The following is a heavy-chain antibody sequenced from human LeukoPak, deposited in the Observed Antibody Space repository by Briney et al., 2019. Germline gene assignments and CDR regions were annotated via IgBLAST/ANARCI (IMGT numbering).Heavy chain of an antibody. CDR2: ISSSSSYI. V-gene: IGHV3-21*01. Sequence: GGSLRLSCAASGFTFSSYSMNWVRQAPGKGLEWVSSISSSSSYIYYADSVKGRFTIPRDNAKNSLYLLMNSLRAEDTAVYYCASITSLGASIDYWGQGTLVTVSS. CDR3: ASITSLGASIDY. J-gene: IGHJ4*02. D-gene: IGHD1-26*01. CDR1: GFTFSSYS.